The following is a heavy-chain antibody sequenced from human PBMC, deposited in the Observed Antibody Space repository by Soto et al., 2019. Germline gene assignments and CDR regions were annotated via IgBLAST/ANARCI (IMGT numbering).Heavy chain of an antibody. CDR3: AKEQLRGVRGVITYYYGMDV. CDR2: ISYDGSNK. J-gene: IGHJ6*02. Sequence: QVQLVESGGGVVQPGRSLRLSCAASGFTFSSYGMHWVRQAPGKGLEWVAVISYDGSNKYYADSVKGRFTISRDNSKNTLYLQMNSLRADDTAVYYCAKEQLRGVRGVITYYYGMDVWGQGTTVTVSS. CDR1: GFTFSSYG. V-gene: IGHV3-30*18. D-gene: IGHD3-10*01.